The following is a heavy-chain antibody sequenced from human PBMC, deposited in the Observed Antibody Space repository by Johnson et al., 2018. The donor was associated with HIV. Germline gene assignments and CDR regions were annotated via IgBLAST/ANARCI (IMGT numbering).Heavy chain of an antibody. Sequence: VQLVESGGGLAKPAWSPRLSCAGSQFTFSSYWMHWVRQAPGKGLVWVSRINSDGSSTSYADSVKGRFTISRDNAKNTLYLQMNSLRAEDTAVYYCARGRYYDYVWGSYQEEGDIWGQGTMVTVSS. V-gene: IGHV3-74*02. CDR1: QFTFSSYW. J-gene: IGHJ3*02. D-gene: IGHD3-16*01. CDR3: ARGRYYDYVWGSYQEEGDI. CDR2: INSDGSST.